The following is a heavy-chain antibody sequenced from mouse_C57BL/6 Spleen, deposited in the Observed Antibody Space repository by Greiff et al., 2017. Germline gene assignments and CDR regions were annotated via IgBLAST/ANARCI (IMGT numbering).Heavy chain of an antibody. Sequence: EVQLQQSGAELVRPGASVKLSCTASGFNIKDDYMHWVKQRPEQGLEWIGWIDPENGDTESASKFQGKATITADTSSNTAYLQLSSLTSEDTAVYYCTPIYDGYSWFAYWGQGTLVTVSA. D-gene: IGHD2-3*01. J-gene: IGHJ3*01. CDR2: IDPENGDT. CDR3: TPIYDGYSWFAY. CDR1: GFNIKDDY. V-gene: IGHV14-4*01.